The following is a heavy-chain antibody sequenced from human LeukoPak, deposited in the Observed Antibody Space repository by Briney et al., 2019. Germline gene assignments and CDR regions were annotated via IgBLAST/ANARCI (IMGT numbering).Heavy chain of an antibody. V-gene: IGHV3-21*01. Sequence: GGSLRFSCAASGFTFSNYTMNWVRQPPGKGLEWVSVISSSSSFIYYADSVKGRFTISRDNVKNSLYLHLNSLRAEDTAVYYCARSFQSSPSWYWYFDLWGRGTLVTVSS. CDR2: ISSSSSFI. J-gene: IGHJ2*01. CDR3: ARSFQSSPSWYWYFDL. D-gene: IGHD6-6*01. CDR1: GFTFSNYT.